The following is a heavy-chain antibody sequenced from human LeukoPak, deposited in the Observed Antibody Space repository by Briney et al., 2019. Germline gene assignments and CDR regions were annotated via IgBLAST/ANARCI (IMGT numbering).Heavy chain of an antibody. CDR2: ISSSSSYI. Sequence: GGSLRLSCGASGFTFSNYGMLWVRQAPGKGLEWVSSISSSSSYIYYADSVKGRFTISRDNAKNSLYLQMNSLRAEDTAVYYCARGISSSNFDYWGQGTLVTVSS. J-gene: IGHJ4*02. CDR1: GFTFSNYG. D-gene: IGHD6-6*01. CDR3: ARGISSSNFDY. V-gene: IGHV3-21*01.